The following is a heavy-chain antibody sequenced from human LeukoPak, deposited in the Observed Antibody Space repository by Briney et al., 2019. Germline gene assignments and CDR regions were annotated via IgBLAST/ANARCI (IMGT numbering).Heavy chain of an antibody. J-gene: IGHJ4*02. CDR3: ARDRPGGSSLDY. CDR1: GYSISSGYY. V-gene: IGHV4-38-2*02. Sequence: SETLSLTCTVSGYSISSGYYWGWIRQPPGKGLEWIAYIHSSGSTSYNPSLKSRVTISVDTSKNEFSLKLTSVNAADTAVYYCARDRPGGSSLDYWGQGILVTVSS. D-gene: IGHD6-13*01. CDR2: IHSSGST.